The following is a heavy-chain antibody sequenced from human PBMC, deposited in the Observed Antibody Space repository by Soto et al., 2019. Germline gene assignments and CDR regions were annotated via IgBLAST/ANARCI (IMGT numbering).Heavy chain of an antibody. CDR2: IYYSGYT. CDR3: ARHNGPLYVGYYYDMDV. CDR1: GGPISTRSYY. Sequence: PPATLSLTCTVSGGPISTRSYYWGWIRQPPGKGLEWIGSIYYSGYTYYNPSLKSRVTISVDTSKNQFSLKLSSVTAADTAVYYCARHNGPLYVGYYYDMDVWGQGTTVTVSS. J-gene: IGHJ6*02. V-gene: IGHV4-39*01. D-gene: IGHD3-16*01.